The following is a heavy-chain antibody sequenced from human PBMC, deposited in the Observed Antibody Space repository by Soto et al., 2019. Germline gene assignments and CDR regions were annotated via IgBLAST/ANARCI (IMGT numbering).Heavy chain of an antibody. V-gene: IGHV1-18*01. D-gene: IGHD2-15*01. Sequence: ASVKVSCKASGYTFTSYGISWVRQAPGQGLEWMGWISAYNGNTNYAQKLQGRVTMTTDTSTSTAYMELRSLRSDDTAVYYCARVQLLGYCSGGSCYFGPRNTYYFDYWGQGTLVTVSS. CDR3: ARVQLLGYCSGGSCYFGPRNTYYFDY. CDR2: ISAYNGNT. CDR1: GYTFTSYG. J-gene: IGHJ4*02.